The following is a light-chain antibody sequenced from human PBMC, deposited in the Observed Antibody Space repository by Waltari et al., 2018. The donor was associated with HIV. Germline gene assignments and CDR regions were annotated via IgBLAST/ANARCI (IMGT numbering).Light chain of an antibody. J-gene: IGLJ2*01. CDR3: VSYAGSNTVI. Sequence: QSALTQPPSASGSPGQSVTISCTGTSSDIGGYNYVSWYQQHPGKAPKLIIYEVTKRPSWLPNLCAGSKSGNTASRTVSGFQAEDEAYYYCVSYAGSNTVIFGGGTRLTVL. V-gene: IGLV2-8*01. CDR1: SSDIGGYNY. CDR2: EVT.